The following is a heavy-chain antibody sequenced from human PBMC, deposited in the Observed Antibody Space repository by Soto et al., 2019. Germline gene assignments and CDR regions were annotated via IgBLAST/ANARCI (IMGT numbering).Heavy chain of an antibody. CDR3: ARHGHWAPLDD. J-gene: IGHJ4*02. D-gene: IGHD3-16*01. CDR1: GGSIDSTDFY. V-gene: IGHV4-39*01. Sequence: QLQLQESGPGLVKPSETLSLTCSVSGGSIDSTDFYLVWVRQPPGEGLEWMGSTYYRLNPYYNSSLRSRFTLSVDTSKNQFSLSLSSVTAADTAVYFCARHGHWAPLDDWGQGTLVTVSS. CDR2: TYYRLNP.